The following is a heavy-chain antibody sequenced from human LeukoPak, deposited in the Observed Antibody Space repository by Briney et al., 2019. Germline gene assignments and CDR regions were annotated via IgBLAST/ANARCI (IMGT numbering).Heavy chain of an antibody. CDR1: GFTFSSYA. CDR3: AREKQWLTS. Sequence: GGSLRLSCAASGFTFSSYAMHWVRQAPGKGLEWVAVISYDGSNKYYADSVKGRFTISRDNSKNTLYLQMNSLRAEDTAVYYCAREKQWLTSWGQGTLVTVSS. D-gene: IGHD6-19*01. CDR2: ISYDGSNK. V-gene: IGHV3-30-3*01. J-gene: IGHJ5*02.